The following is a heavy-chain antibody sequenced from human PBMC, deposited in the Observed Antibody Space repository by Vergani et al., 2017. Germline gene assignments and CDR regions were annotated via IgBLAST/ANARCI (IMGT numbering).Heavy chain of an antibody. CDR3: ASGKYYSDSTSHFRGRYFDV. J-gene: IGHJ2*01. Sequence: QMQLQESGPGLVKASETLSLTCTVSGDSIISRSYYWGWIRQPPGKGLEGIGSIYNSGNGDSSSSLKSRVTISADTSKNQLSLRLTSVTAADTAVYYCASGKYYSDSTSHFRGRYFDVWGRGTLVTVPS. D-gene: IGHD3-16*01. V-gene: IGHV4-39*01. CDR1: GDSIISRSYY. CDR2: IYNSGNG.